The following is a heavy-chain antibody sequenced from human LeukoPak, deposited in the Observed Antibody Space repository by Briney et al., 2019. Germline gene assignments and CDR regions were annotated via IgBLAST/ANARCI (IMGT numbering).Heavy chain of an antibody. D-gene: IGHD3-10*01. V-gene: IGHV3-23*01. Sequence: GGSLRLSCAASGFTFSSYAMSWVRQAPGKGLEWVSAISGSGGSTYYADSVKGRFTISRDNSKNTLYLQMNSLRAEDTAVYYCAKGPARGVIITWFDPWGQGTLVTVSS. CDR2: ISGSGGST. CDR1: GFTFSSYA. CDR3: AKGPARGVIITWFDP. J-gene: IGHJ5*02.